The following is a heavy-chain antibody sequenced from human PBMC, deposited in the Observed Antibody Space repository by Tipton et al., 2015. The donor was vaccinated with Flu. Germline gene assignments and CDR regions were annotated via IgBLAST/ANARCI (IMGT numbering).Heavy chain of an antibody. D-gene: IGHD1-26*01. CDR1: GFTFGDYC. CDR2: IRSKTYGGTT. V-gene: IGHV3-49*03. J-gene: IGHJ4*02. Sequence: SLRLSCTVSGFTFGDYCMSWFRQAPGKGLEWVGFIRSKTYGGTTEFAASVKGRFTISRDDSKNTVYLQMDSLKTEDTAVYYCTTGVGRSDFDYWGQGTLVTVSS. CDR3: TTGVGRSDFDY.